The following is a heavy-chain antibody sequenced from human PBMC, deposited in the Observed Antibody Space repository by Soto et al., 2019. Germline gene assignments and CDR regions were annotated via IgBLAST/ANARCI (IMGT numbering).Heavy chain of an antibody. CDR2: IYYSGST. CDR3: ARRYGYRFDY. CDR1: GGSISSYY. D-gene: IGHD1-1*01. J-gene: IGHJ4*02. V-gene: IGHV4-59*08. Sequence: QVQLQESGPGLVKPSETLSLTCTVSGGSISSYYWSWIRQPPGKGLEWIGYIYYSGSTNYNPSLKSRVTISVDTSKNQFSLKLSSVTAAGTAVYYCARRYGYRFDYWGQGTLVTVSS.